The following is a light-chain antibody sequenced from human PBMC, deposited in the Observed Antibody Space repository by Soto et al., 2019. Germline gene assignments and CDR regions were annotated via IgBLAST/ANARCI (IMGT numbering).Light chain of an antibody. CDR1: QTVSNY. CDR2: GAF. CDR3: QQRNIWPPVT. J-gene: IGKJ5*01. V-gene: IGKV3-11*01. Sequence: ETVLTQYPATLSLSPGERATLSCRASQTVSNYLAWYQQKPGQPPRLLIYGAFNRAAGIPARFSGSGSGTDFTLTISSLEPEDSAVYYCQQRNIWPPVTFGQGTRLEI.